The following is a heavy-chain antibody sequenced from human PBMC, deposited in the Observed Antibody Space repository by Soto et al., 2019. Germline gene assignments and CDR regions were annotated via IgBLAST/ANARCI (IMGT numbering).Heavy chain of an antibody. CDR3: ERRETSGFLGYFDN. CDR2: IVPNVGTV. J-gene: IGHJ4*02. CDR1: GGTLINFINYP. Sequence: SVKFSCKSSGGTLINFINYPINWVRQAPGQGLEWMGGIVPNVGTVNYAQKFQGRVTITADKSTGTTYMELSSLRSEDTGLYYCERRETSGFLGYFDNWGQGKLVTGSS. D-gene: IGHD3-3*01. V-gene: IGHV1-69*06.